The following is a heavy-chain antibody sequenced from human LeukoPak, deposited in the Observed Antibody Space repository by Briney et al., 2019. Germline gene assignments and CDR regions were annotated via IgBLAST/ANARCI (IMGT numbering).Heavy chain of an antibody. J-gene: IGHJ6*02. CDR2: MNPNSGNT. CDR3: ARESGGYCSSTSCYGPYYYYGMDV. Sequence: ASVKVSCKASGYTFTSYDINWVRQATGQGLEWMGWMNPNSGNTGYAQKFQGRVTMTRNTSISTAYMELSSLRSEDTAVYYCARESGGYCSSTSCYGPYYYYGMDVWGQGTTVTVSS. CDR1: GYTFTSYD. V-gene: IGHV1-8*01. D-gene: IGHD2-2*01.